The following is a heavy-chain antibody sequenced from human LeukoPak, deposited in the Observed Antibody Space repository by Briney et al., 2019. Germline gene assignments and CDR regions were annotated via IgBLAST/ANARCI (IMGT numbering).Heavy chain of an antibody. CDR1: GGSISSGGYY. CDR3: ARSYQSYYYYGMDV. Sequence: KTSETLSPTCTVSGGSISSGGYYWSWIRQHPGKGLEWIGYIYYSGSTYYNPSLKSRVTISVDTSKNQFSLKLSSVTAADTAVYYCARSYQSYYYYGMDVWGQGTTVTVSS. D-gene: IGHD2-2*01. CDR2: IYYSGST. V-gene: IGHV4-31*03. J-gene: IGHJ6*02.